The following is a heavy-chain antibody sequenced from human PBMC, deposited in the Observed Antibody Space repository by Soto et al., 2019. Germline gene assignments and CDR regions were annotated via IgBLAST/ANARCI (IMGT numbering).Heavy chain of an antibody. CDR1: GYSFASHW. V-gene: IGHV5-51*01. J-gene: IGHJ4*02. Sequence: GESLKISCIGSGYSFASHWVAWVRQMPEKGLEWIGTIYPGDSDTKYSSAFRGHVTISADTSVSTAYLQWRSLESTDSAIYYCARYSGSYWHYLDFWGQGTRFTASS. CDR3: ARYSGSYWHYLDF. CDR2: IYPGDSDT. D-gene: IGHD3-10*01.